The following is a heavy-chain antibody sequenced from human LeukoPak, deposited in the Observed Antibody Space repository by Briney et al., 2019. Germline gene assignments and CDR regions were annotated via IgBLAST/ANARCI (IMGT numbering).Heavy chain of an antibody. Sequence: ASVKVSCMASGYTFTSYYMHWVRQAPGQGLEWMGIINPSGGSTSYAQKFQGRVTMTRDTSTSTVYMELSSLRSEDTAVYYCASSPDSEDAFDIWGQGTMVTVSS. CDR3: ASSPDSEDAFDI. CDR1: GYTFTSYY. D-gene: IGHD4-11*01. CDR2: INPSGGST. J-gene: IGHJ3*02. V-gene: IGHV1-46*01.